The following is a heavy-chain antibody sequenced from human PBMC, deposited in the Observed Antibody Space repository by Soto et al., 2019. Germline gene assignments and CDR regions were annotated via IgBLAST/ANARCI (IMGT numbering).Heavy chain of an antibody. CDR1: GFSFRSDW. D-gene: IGHD1-26*01. CDR2: TNQDGSEK. V-gene: IGHV3-7*04. Sequence: EDQLVESGGGLVQPGGSLRLTCAVSGFSFRSDWMNWVRQAPGKGLEWVAHTNQDGSEKYYLDSVKGRFTIFRDNAKNSRYLQMTSLTAEDTAVYYCSGGVGDAIWGQGTLVTVSS. J-gene: IGHJ4*02. CDR3: SGGVGDAI.